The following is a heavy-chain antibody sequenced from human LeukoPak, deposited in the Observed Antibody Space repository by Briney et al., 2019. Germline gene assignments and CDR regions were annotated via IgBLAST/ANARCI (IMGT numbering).Heavy chain of an antibody. CDR1: GFTFSSYA. CDR2: ISYDGSNK. J-gene: IGHJ4*02. V-gene: IGHV3-30-3*01. D-gene: IGHD6-19*01. Sequence: GSLRLSCAASGFTFSSYAMHWVRQAPGKGLEWVAVISYDGSNKYYADSVKGRFTISRDNSKNTLYLQMNSLRAEDTAVYYCAREVQQWLDSYWGQGTLVTVSS. CDR3: AREVQQWLDSY.